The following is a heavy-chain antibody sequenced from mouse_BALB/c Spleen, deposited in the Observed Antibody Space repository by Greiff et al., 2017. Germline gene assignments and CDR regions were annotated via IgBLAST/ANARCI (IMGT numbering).Heavy chain of an antibody. D-gene: IGHD3-3*01. J-gene: IGHJ1*01. CDR2: ISYSGST. CDR1: GDSITSGY. CDR3: ARYEGRGWYFDV. Sequence: EVQLVESGPSLVKPSQTLSLTCSVTGDSITSGYWNWIRKFPGNKLEYMGYISYSGSTYYNPSLKSRISITRDTSKNQYYLQLNSVTTEDTATYYCARYEGRGWYFDVWGAGTTVTVSS. V-gene: IGHV3-8*02.